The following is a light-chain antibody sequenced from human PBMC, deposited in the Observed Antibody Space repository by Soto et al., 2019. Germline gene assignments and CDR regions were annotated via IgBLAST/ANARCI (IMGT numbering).Light chain of an antibody. CDR3: QQRSNWPIT. CDR2: DAS. CDR1: QSVRSY. J-gene: IGKJ5*01. V-gene: IGKV3-11*01. Sequence: EIVLTQSPATLSLSPGERATLSCRASQSVRSYLAWYQQKPGQAPRLLIYDASNRATGIPARFSVSGSGTDFTLTISSLEPEDFAVYYWQQRSNWPITFGQGTRLEIK.